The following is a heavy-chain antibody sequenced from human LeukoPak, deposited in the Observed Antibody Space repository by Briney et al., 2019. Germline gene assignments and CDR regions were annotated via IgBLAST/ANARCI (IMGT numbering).Heavy chain of an antibody. CDR2: IIHSGGT. J-gene: IGHJ4*02. V-gene: IGHV4-34*01. CDR3: ARGLGGSYYFDH. CDR1: GGSFRGYY. D-gene: IGHD1-26*01. Sequence: SETLSLTCAVYGGSFRGYYWSWIRQPPGKGLDWIGEIIHSGGTNYNPSLKSRVTISVDTSKNQFSLNLNSINAADTAVYYCARGLGGSYYFDHWGQGTLVTVSS.